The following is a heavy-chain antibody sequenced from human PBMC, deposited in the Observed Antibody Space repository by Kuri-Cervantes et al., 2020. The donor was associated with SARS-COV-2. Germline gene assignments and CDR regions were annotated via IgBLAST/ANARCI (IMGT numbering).Heavy chain of an antibody. Sequence: GSLRFSCAVYGGSFSGYYWSWIRQPPGKGLEWIGEINHSGSTNYNPSLKSRVTISVDTSKNQFSLKLSSVTAADTAVYYCSSSSSLSYYFDYWGQGTLVTVSS. D-gene: IGHD6-6*01. CDR1: GGSFSGYY. CDR2: INHSGST. CDR3: SSSSSLSYYFDY. J-gene: IGHJ4*02. V-gene: IGHV4-34*01.